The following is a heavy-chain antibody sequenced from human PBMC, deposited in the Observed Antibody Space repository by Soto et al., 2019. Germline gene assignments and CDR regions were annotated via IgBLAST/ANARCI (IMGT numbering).Heavy chain of an antibody. CDR1: GGSISSYY. CDR2: IYYSGTT. J-gene: IGHJ4*02. D-gene: IGHD1-1*01. V-gene: IGHV4-59*01. Sequence: SETLSLTCIVSGGSISSYYWTWIRQPPGKGLEWIAYIYYSGTTNYNPSLESRVTISVDTSRNEFSLKLSSVTAADTAVYYCARIHPTTGVDYWGQGTLVTVSS. CDR3: ARIHPTTGVDY.